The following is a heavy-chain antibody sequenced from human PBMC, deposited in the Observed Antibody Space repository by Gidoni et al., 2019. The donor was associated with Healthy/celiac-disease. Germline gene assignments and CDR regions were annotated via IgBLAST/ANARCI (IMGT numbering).Heavy chain of an antibody. CDR2: IIPIFGTA. V-gene: IGHV1-69*06. D-gene: IGHD2-2*01. CDR3: ARGLVVPAHSGYYYYGMDV. J-gene: IGHJ6*02. CDR1: GGTFSSSS. Sequence: QVQLVQSGAEVKKPGSSVTVSCKASGGTFSSSSLRWVRQAPGQGLEWMGGIIPIFGTANYAQKFQGRVTITADKSTSTAYMELSSLRSEDTAVDYCARGLVVPAHSGYYYYGMDVWGQGTTVTVSS.